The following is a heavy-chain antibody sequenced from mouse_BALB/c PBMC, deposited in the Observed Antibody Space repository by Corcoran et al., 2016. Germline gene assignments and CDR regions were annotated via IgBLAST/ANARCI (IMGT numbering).Heavy chain of an antibody. Sequence: QIQLVQSGPELKKPGETVKISCKASGYTFTNYGMNWVKQAPGKGLKWLGWINTYTGEPTYADDFKGRFAFSLETTASTAYLQINNLKNEDMATYFCSREPYAFDYWGQGTSVTVSS. V-gene: IGHV9-1*02. CDR1: GYTFTNYG. CDR3: SREPYAFDY. J-gene: IGHJ4*01. CDR2: INTYTGEP.